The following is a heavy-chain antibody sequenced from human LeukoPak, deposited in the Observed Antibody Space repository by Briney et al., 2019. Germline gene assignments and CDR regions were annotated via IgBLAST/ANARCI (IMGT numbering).Heavy chain of an antibody. CDR2: INPSGGST. D-gene: IGHD3-10*01. CDR1: GYTFTSYY. V-gene: IGHV1-46*01. Sequence: ASVKVSCKASGYTFTSYYMHWVRQAPGQGREWMGIINPSGGSTSYAQKFQGRVTMTRDTSTSTVYMELSSLRSEDTAVYYCANYGGWVGGSGSNHAFDIWGQGTMVTVAS. J-gene: IGHJ3*02. CDR3: ANYGGWVGGSGSNHAFDI.